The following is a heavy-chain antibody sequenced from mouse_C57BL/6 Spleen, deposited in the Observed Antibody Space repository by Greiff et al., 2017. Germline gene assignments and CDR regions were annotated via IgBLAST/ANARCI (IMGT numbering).Heavy chain of an antibody. CDR2: IDPETGGT. Sequence: VQLQQSGAELVRPGASVTLSCKASGYTFTDYEMHWVKQTPVHGLEWIGAIDPETGGTAYNQKFKGKAILTADKSSSTAYMELRSLTAEDSAVYYCTRRGPGDYGGQGTSGTVSS. V-gene: IGHV1-15*01. CDR1: GYTFTDYE. J-gene: IGHJ4*01. D-gene: IGHD3-3*01. CDR3: TRRGPGDY.